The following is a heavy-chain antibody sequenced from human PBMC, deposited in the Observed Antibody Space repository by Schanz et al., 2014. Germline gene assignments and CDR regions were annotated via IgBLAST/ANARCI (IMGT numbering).Heavy chain of an antibody. V-gene: IGHV1-46*01. CDR3: ARGFLASGGKTFDC. CDR1: GYTFTSYF. Sequence: QVQLVQSGAEVKKPGASVKLSCEASGYTFTSYFLHWVRQAPGQGPEWMGIIHPRGGSTNYSQQFLGRLTMTRDMSTNTVYMNLSSLTSADTAVYYCARGFLASGGKTFDCWGQGTLVTGSS. J-gene: IGHJ4*02. CDR2: IHPRGGST. D-gene: IGHD1-26*01.